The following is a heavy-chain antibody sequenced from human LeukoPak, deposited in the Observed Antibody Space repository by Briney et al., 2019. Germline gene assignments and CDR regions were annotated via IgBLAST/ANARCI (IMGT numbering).Heavy chain of an antibody. J-gene: IGHJ4*02. D-gene: IGHD6-13*01. V-gene: IGHV1-18*01. CDR3: ARDNEAAAVSVYFDY. Sequence: GASVKVSCKVSGYTLTELSMHWVRQAPGQGLEWMGWISAYNGNTNYAQKLQGRVTMTTDTSTSTAYMELRSPRSDDTAVYYCARDNEAAAVSVYFDYWGQGTLVTVSS. CDR1: GYTLTELS. CDR2: ISAYNGNT.